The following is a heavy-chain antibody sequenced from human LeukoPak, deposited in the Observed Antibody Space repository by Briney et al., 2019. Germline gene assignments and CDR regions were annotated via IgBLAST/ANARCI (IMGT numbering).Heavy chain of an antibody. CDR3: ARGGRYNHGDFES. J-gene: IGHJ4*02. Sequence: GGSLRLSCAASGFTFSSYWMHWVRQAPGKGLVWVSRINSDGRMTTYADSVKGRFTISRDNARTTVYLQMNSLSVEDTAVYYCARGGRYNHGDFESWGQGTLVTVS. CDR2: INSDGRMT. CDR1: GFTFSSYW. V-gene: IGHV3-74*01. D-gene: IGHD5-18*01.